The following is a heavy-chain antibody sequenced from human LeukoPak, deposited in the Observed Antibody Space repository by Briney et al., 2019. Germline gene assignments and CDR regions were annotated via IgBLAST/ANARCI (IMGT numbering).Heavy chain of an antibody. Sequence: GGSLRLSCTVSEFTVSSNSMSWVRQAPGKGLEWVSFIYSDNTHYSDSVKGRFTISRDNSKNTLYLQMNSLRAEDTAVYYCASVLLWFGEGVDVWGKGTTVTISS. J-gene: IGHJ6*04. V-gene: IGHV3-53*01. CDR1: EFTVSSNS. CDR2: IYSDNT. CDR3: ASVLLWFGEGVDV. D-gene: IGHD3-10*01.